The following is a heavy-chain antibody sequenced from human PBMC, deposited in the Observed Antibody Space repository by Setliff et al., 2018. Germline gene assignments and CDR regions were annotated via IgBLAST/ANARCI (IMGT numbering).Heavy chain of an antibody. J-gene: IGHJ4*02. CDR2: INPNSGDT. V-gene: IGHV1-2*02. CDR3: ARINFYESSGYYYAPDF. Sequence: ASVKFSCKASGYIFAGYYMHWVRQTPGQGLEWMGWINPNSGDTKYAQNFQGRVTTAIDTSTSTAYMELRSLRSDDTAVYYCARINFYESSGYYYAPDFWGQGTLVTVSS. CDR1: GYIFAGYY. D-gene: IGHD3-22*01.